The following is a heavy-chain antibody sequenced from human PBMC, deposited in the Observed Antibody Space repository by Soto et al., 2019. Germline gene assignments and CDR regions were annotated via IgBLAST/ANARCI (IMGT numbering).Heavy chain of an antibody. CDR1: GYSFTSYW. CDR3: ASHIEAMDYDLDV. Sequence: GESLKISCKGSGYSFTSYWIGWVRQMPGKGLEWMGIIYPGDSDTRYSPSFQGQVTISADKSISTAYLQWSSLKASDTAMYYCASHIEAMDYDLDVWGQGTTVTVSS. CDR2: IYPGDSDT. J-gene: IGHJ6*02. D-gene: IGHD5-12*01. V-gene: IGHV5-51*01.